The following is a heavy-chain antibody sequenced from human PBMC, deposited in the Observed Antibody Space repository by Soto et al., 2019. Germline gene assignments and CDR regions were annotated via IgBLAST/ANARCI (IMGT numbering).Heavy chain of an antibody. CDR2: IIPIFGTA. D-gene: IGHD3-22*01. CDR1: GGTFSSYA. J-gene: IGHJ1*01. CDR3: ATRRTYYYDSSGYYYLQGYFQH. V-gene: IGHV1-69*01. Sequence: QVQLVQSGAEVKKPGSSVKVSCKASGGTFSSYAISWVRQAPGQGLEWMGGIIPIFGTANYAQKFQGRVTITADESTSTAYMELSSLRSEDTAVYYCATRRTYYYDSSGYYYLQGYFQHWGQGTLVTVSS.